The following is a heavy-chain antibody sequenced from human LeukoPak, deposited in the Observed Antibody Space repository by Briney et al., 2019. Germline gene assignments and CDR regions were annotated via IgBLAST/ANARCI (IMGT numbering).Heavy chain of an antibody. D-gene: IGHD6-6*01. V-gene: IGHV1-69*06. CDR3: ARAPGSSSYYYYYYMDV. CDR2: IIPIFGTA. J-gene: IGHJ6*03. Sequence: ASVKVSCKASGGTFSSYAISWVRQAPGQGLEWMGGIIPIFGTANYAQKFQGRVTITADKSTSTAYMELSSLRSEDTAVYYCARAPGSSSYYYYYYMDVWGKGTTVTVSS. CDR1: GGTFSSYA.